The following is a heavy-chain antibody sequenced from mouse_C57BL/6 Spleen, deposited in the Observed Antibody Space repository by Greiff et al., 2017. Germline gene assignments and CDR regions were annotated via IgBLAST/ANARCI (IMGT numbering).Heavy chain of an antibody. V-gene: IGHV1-49*01. CDR2: FTMYSDAT. CDR3: ARSFDYGNYDYYAMDY. J-gene: IGHJ4*01. Sequence: RVESGAELVRPGSSVKLSCKDSYFAFMASAMHWVKQRPGHGLEWIGSFTMYSDATEYSENFKGKATLTANTSSSTAYMELSSLTSEDSAVYYCARSFDYGNYDYYAMDYWGQGTSVTVSS. CDR1: YFAFMASA. D-gene: IGHD2-1*01.